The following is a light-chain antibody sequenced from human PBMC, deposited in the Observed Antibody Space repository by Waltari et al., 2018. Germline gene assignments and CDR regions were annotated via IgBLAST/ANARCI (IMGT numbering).Light chain of an antibody. V-gene: IGKV4-1*01. CDR1: QSVLYSSTDNHY. J-gene: IGKJ4*01. Sequence: IMMTQSPESLAVALGEMTTINCKSSQSVLYSSTDNHYLAWYQHKPGQATILLIYWASTRESGVPDRFSGSGSGTDFTLTISSLQAEDVAVYYCQQYYTTPLTFGGGTKVEIK. CDR2: WAS. CDR3: QQYYTTPLT.